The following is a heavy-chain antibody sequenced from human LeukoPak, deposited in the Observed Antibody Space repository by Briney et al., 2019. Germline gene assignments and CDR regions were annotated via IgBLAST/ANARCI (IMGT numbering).Heavy chain of an antibody. V-gene: IGHV1-69*04. CDR3: ARANSGIVGATTVDY. CDR1: GGTFSSYP. D-gene: IGHD1-26*01. CDR2: HIPIPGIA. Sequence: ASVKVSCKASGGTFSSYPISRVRQAPGQGLEWMGRHIPIPGIANYAHRFQGRVTITADKSTSTAYMELSSLRSEDTAVYYCARANSGIVGATTVDYWGQGTLVTVSS. J-gene: IGHJ4*02.